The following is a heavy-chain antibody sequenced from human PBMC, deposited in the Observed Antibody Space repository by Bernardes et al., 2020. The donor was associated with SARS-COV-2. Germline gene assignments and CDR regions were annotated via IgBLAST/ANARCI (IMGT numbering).Heavy chain of an antibody. D-gene: IGHD5-18*01. V-gene: IGHV2-26*01. J-gene: IGHJ3*02. CDR3: ARILGGYSSLAFDI. Sequence: SGPTLVKPTETLTLTCTVSGFSLSNARMGVSWIRQPPGKALEWLAHIFSNDEKSYSTSLKSRLTISKDTSKSQVVLTMTNMDPVDTATYYCARILGGYSSLAFDIWGQGTMVTVSS. CDR2: IFSNDEK. CDR1: GFSLSNARMG.